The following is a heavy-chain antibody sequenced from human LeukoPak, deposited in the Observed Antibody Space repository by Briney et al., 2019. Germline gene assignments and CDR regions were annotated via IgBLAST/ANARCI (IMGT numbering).Heavy chain of an antibody. CDR2: ISYDGSNK. CDR3: ARSVYVDLYYFDY. Sequence: PGGSLRLSCAASGFTFSSYAMHWVRQAPGKGLEWVAVISYDGSNKYYADSVKGRFTISRDNAKNSLYLQMNSLRAEDTAVYYCARSVYVDLYYFDYWGQGTLVTVSS. D-gene: IGHD4-17*01. J-gene: IGHJ4*02. CDR1: GFTFSSYA. V-gene: IGHV3-30*04.